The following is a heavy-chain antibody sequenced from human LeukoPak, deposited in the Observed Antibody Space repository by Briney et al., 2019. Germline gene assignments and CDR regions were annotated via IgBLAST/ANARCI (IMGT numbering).Heavy chain of an antibody. J-gene: IGHJ4*02. CDR2: ISGSGGST. D-gene: IGHD2-15*01. V-gene: IGHV3-23*01. CDR1: GFTFSSYA. Sequence: PGGSLRLSCAASGFTFSSYAMSWVRQAPGKGLEWVSAISGSGGSTYYADSVKGRFTISRDNSKNTLYLQMNSLRAEDTAVYYCTTDFAGGSCLWGQGTLVTVSS. CDR3: TTDFAGGSCL.